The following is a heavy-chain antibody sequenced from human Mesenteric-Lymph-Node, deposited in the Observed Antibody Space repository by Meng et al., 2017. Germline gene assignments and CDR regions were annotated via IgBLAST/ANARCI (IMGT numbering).Heavy chain of an antibody. CDR2: ISWNSGSI. CDR1: GFTFDDYA. Sequence: SLKISCAASGFTFDDYAMHWVRQAPGKGLEWVSGISWNSGSIGYADSVKGRFTISRDNAKNSLYLQMNSLRAEDTAVYYCARESYDSSGYYYVHYYYGMDVWGQGTTVTVSS. CDR3: ARESYDSSGYYYVHYYYGMDV. V-gene: IGHV3-9*01. J-gene: IGHJ6*02. D-gene: IGHD3-22*01.